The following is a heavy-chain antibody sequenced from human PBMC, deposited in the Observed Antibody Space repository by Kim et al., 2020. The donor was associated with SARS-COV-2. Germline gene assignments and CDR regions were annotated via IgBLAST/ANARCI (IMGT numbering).Heavy chain of an antibody. Sequence: IGYADSVKGRFTISRDNAKNSLYLQMNSLRAEDTALYYCAKVGYDTHFDYWGQGTLVTVSS. D-gene: IGHD3-3*01. CDR3: AKVGYDTHFDY. J-gene: IGHJ4*02. V-gene: IGHV3-9*01. CDR2: I.